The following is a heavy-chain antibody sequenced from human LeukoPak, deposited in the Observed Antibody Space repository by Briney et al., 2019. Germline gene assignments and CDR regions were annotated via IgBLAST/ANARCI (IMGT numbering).Heavy chain of an antibody. Sequence: GGSLRLSCTASGFTFGGYWMTWVRQAPGKGLEWVATIKQDGHDKYYVDSVKGRFTISRDNAKNALYLQMDSLRVEDTAVYYCAADLEFNFIDPWGQGTLVTVSS. D-gene: IGHD1-1*01. CDR2: IKQDGHDK. J-gene: IGHJ5*02. V-gene: IGHV3-7*01. CDR1: GFTFGGYW. CDR3: AADLEFNFIDP.